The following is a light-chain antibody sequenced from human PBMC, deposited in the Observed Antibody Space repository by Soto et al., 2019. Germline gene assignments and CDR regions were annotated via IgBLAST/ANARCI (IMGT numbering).Light chain of an antibody. CDR3: QQYGSSPLFT. CDR1: QSVSSSY. J-gene: IGKJ3*01. Sequence: EIVLTQSPGTLSLSPGERATLSCRASQSVSSSYLAWYQQKPGQAPRLLIYGASSRATGSPDRFSGSGSGTDFTLIISRLEHEDFAVYYCQQYGSSPLFTFGPGTKVDIK. CDR2: GAS. V-gene: IGKV3-20*01.